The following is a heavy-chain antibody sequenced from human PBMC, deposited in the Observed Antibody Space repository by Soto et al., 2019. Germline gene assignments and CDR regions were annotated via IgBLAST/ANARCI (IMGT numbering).Heavy chain of an antibody. D-gene: IGHD6-13*01. CDR1: GFIFSDYA. CDR2: VGGKGSNT. Sequence: GGSLRLSCAASGFIFSDYAMSWVRQAPGKGLEWVSVVGGKGSNTYYADSVKGRFTVSRDNSRNSLYLQMNSLRAEDTAVYYCSRDRGSSWYNYYYGMDVWGQGTTVTVSS. V-gene: IGHV3-23*01. J-gene: IGHJ6*02. CDR3: SRDRGSSWYNYYYGMDV.